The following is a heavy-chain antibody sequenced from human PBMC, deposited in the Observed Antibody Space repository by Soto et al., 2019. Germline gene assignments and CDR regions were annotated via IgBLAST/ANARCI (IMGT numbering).Heavy chain of an antibody. CDR2: VIPILGTA. CDR1: GGTFSSYA. D-gene: IGHD1-7*01. Sequence: QVQLVQSGAEVKKPGSSVKVSCKGSGGTFSSYAISWGRQAPGQGLEWMGGVIPILGTADYAQKFQGRVTITADESTSTAYMELSSLRSEDTAVYYCASNGITGTWVYYYGMDVWGQGTTVTVSS. J-gene: IGHJ6*02. V-gene: IGHV1-69*11. CDR3: ASNGITGTWVYYYGMDV.